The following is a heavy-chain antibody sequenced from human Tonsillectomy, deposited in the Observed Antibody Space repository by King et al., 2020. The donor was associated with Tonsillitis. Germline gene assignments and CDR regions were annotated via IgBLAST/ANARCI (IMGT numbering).Heavy chain of an antibody. CDR1: GYTFTSYD. D-gene: IGHD2-2*01. J-gene: IGHJ6*02. Sequence: QLVQSGAELKKPGASVKVSCKASGYTFTSYDVNWVRQATGQGLEWMGWMNPNSGNTGYAQKFQGRVTMTRNTSISTAYMELSSLRSEDAAVYYCARVSLTYCSGTSCYAYYYYGMDVWGQGTTVTVSS. CDR3: ARVSLTYCSGTSCYAYYYYGMDV. CDR2: MNPNSGNT. V-gene: IGHV1-8*01.